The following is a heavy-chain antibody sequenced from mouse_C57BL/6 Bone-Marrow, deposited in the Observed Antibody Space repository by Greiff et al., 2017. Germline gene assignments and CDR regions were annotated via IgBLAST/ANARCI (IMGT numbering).Heavy chain of an antibody. J-gene: IGHJ2*01. V-gene: IGHV6-3*01. CDR1: GFTFSNYW. Sequence: EVKLEESGGGLVQPGGSMKLSCVASGFTFSNYWMNWVRQSPEKGLEWVAQIRLKSDNYATHYAESVKGRFTISRDDSQSSVYLHMNNLSAEDTGFYYCTFYYGYFDYWGQGTTLTVSS. CDR3: TFYYGYFDY. D-gene: IGHD2-1*01. CDR2: IRLKSDNYAT.